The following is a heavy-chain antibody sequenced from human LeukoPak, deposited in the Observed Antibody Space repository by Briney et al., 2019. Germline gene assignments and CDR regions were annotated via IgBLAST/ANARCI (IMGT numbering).Heavy chain of an antibody. J-gene: IGHJ4*02. CDR3: AIGGYDILTGSYRVRYYFDY. CDR1: GYTFTASY. CDR2: MNPNSGDI. Sequence: ASVKVSCKASGYTFTASYIHWVRLAPGQGLEWMGWMNPNSGDIHYAQKFQGRVTMTRDTSISTAYMDLSRLGSDDTAVYYCAIGGYDILTGSYRVRYYFDYWGQGTLVTVSS. D-gene: IGHD3-9*01. V-gene: IGHV1-2*02.